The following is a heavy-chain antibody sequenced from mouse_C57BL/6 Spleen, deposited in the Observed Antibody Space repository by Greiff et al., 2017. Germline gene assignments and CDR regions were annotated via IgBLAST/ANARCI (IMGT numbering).Heavy chain of an antibody. V-gene: IGHV5-4*03. J-gene: IGHJ3*01. CDR2: ISDGGSYT. D-gene: IGHD1-1*01. CDR3: ARAYYGSSLFAY. Sequence: EVKLMESGGGLVKPGGSLKLSCAASGFTFSSYAMSWVRQTPEKRLEWVANISDGGSYTYYPDNVKGRFTISRDNAKNNLYLQMSHLKSEDTAMYYCARAYYGSSLFAYWGQGTLVTVSA. CDR1: GFTFSSYA.